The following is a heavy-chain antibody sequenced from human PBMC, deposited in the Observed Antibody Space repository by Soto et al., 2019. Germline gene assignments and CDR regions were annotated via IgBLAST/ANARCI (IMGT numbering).Heavy chain of an antibody. J-gene: IGHJ4*02. V-gene: IGHV3-11*01. CDR2: ISGSGDVI. Sequence: NPGGSLRLSCAASAFKFSDYYMSWVRQAPGKGLEWVSYISGSGDVIYYADSVKGRFTISRDNDKKSVHLQMDTLRAEDTALYYCARAPDCGEGSCYRHFDLWGRGTRVTVSS. CDR1: AFKFSDYY. D-gene: IGHD2-15*01. CDR3: ARAPDCGEGSCYRHFDL.